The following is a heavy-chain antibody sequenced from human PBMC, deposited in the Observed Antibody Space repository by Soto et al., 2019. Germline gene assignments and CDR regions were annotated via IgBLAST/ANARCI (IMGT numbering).Heavy chain of an antibody. CDR3: ASPGASNYSPFYCYYCMDV. CDR2: IYYSGST. Sequence: SETLSLTCTVSGGSISSSSYCWGRIRQPPGKGREWIGSIYYSGSTYYNPSLKSRVTITVDTTKNLFSLKLSSVTAADTAMYYCASPGASNYSPFYCYYCMDVWGQGTTVTVSS. CDR1: GGSISSSSYC. D-gene: IGHD4-4*01. J-gene: IGHJ6*02. V-gene: IGHV4-39*01.